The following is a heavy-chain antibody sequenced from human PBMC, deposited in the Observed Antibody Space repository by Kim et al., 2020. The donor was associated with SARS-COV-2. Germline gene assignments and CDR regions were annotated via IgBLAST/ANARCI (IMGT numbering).Heavy chain of an antibody. D-gene: IGHD5-12*01. CDR3: AKAGGCSDYGNYYFDF. V-gene: IGHV3-23*01. Sequence: GGSLRLSCAASGYTFGDWAMSWVRQAPGKGLEWVSSVGSIAGRTYYADSVKGRFTISKDNSKDTLYLQMNTLRAEDTAVYYCAKAGGCSDYGNYYFDFWGQGTLVTVSS. CDR1: GYTFGDWA. J-gene: IGHJ4*02. CDR2: VGSIAGRT.